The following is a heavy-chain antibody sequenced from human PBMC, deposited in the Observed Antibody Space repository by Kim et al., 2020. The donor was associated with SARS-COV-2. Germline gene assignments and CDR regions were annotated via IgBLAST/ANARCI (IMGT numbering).Heavy chain of an antibody. J-gene: IGHJ3*02. D-gene: IGHD1-26*01. CDR1: GGSISSGSYY. Sequence: SETLSLTCTVSGGSISSGSYYWSWIRQPAGKGLEWIGRIYTSGSTNYNPSLKSRVTISVDTSKNQFSLKLSSVTAADTAVYYCARGLTPYSGSYSDAFDIWGQGTMVTVSS. V-gene: IGHV4-61*02. CDR3: ARGLTPYSGSYSDAFDI. CDR2: IYTSGST.